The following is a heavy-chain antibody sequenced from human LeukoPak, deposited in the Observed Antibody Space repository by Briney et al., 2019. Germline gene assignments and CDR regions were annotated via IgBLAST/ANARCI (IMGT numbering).Heavy chain of an antibody. CDR1: GFTVSSNY. V-gene: IGHV3-66*01. CDR3: ARDSLPVVGGSVDAFDI. Sequence: PGGSLRLSCAASGFTVSSNYMSWVRQAPGKGLEWVSVIYSGGSTYYADSVKGRFTISRDNSKNTLYLQMNSLRAEDTAVYYCARDSLPVVGGSVDAFDIWGQGTMVTVSS. CDR2: IYSGGST. J-gene: IGHJ3*02. D-gene: IGHD2-21*01.